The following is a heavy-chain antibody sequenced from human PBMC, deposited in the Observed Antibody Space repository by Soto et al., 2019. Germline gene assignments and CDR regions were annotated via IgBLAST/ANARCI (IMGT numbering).Heavy chain of an antibody. CDR3: ARFASGKSAST. J-gene: IGHJ5*02. D-gene: IGHD5-12*01. V-gene: IGHV3-7*05. Sequence: EVQVVESGGGLVQPGGSLRLSCAGSGFTFSDYWMSWARQAPGKGLEWVANIKYDGSEEYYVDSVRGRFTISRDNAMSSLHLQMNSLRADDTAVYYCARFASGKSASTWGQGTLVTVSS. CDR1: GFTFSDYW. CDR2: IKYDGSEE.